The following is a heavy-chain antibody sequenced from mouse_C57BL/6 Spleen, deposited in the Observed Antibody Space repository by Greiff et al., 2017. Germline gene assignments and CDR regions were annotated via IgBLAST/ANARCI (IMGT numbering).Heavy chain of an antibody. Sequence: KESCKASGYTFTSYWMHWVKQRPGQGLEWIGEIDPSDSYTNYNQKFKGKSTLTVDKSSSTAYMQLSSLTSEDSAVYYCARDDGYYGYWGQGTTLTVSS. J-gene: IGHJ2*01. V-gene: IGHV1-69*01. CDR1: GYTFTSYW. D-gene: IGHD2-3*01. CDR2: IDPSDSYT. CDR3: ARDDGYYGY.